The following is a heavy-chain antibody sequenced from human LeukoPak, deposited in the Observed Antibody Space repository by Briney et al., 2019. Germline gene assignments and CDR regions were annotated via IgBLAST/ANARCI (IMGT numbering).Heavy chain of an antibody. J-gene: IGHJ4*02. D-gene: IGHD1-7*01. CDR1: GFTFSRYW. V-gene: IGHV3-7*01. CDR2: IKQVGSEK. Sequence: GGSLRLSCAASGFTFSRYWMSWVRQAPGKGLEGVANIKQVGSEKYYVGTVKGRFTISRDNAKNSLYLQMNSLRAEDTAVYYCARDLFIAPGTPVGYWGQGTLVTVSS. CDR3: ARDLFIAPGTPVGY.